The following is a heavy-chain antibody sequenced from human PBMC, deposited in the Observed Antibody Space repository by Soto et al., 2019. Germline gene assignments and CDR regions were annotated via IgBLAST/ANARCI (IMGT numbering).Heavy chain of an antibody. Sequence: EVQLVESGGGLVQPGGSLRLSCAASGFIFSDHHMDWVRQAPGKGLEWVGRARNRAHSYTTAYGASVKGRFTISRDDSKNSLSLQMNSLKSADTAVYFCARLMGTSFDLWGRGTRVTVSS. V-gene: IGHV3-72*01. D-gene: IGHD2-8*01. J-gene: IGHJ4*02. CDR1: GFIFSDHH. CDR3: ARLMGTSFDL. CDR2: ARNRAHSYTT.